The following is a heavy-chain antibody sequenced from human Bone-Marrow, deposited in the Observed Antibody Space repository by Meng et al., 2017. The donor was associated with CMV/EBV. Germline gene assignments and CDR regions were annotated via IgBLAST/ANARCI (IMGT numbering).Heavy chain of an antibody. V-gene: IGHV4-59*01. CDR1: GGSISSYY. J-gene: IGHJ4*02. D-gene: IGHD3-22*01. Sequence: SETLSLTCTVSGGSISSYYWSWIRQPQGKGLEWIGYIYYSGSTNYNPSLKSRVTISVDTSKNQFSLKLSSVTAADTAVYYCARVGYDSSGYYYFDYWGQGTLVTVSS. CDR2: IYYSGST. CDR3: ARVGYDSSGYYYFDY.